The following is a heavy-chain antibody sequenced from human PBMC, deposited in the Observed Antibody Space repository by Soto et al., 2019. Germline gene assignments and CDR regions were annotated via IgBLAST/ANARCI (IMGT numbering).Heavy chain of an antibody. CDR1: GGSISSSSYY. D-gene: IGHD6-13*01. Sequence: QLQLQESGPGLVMPSETLSLTCTVSGGSISSSSYYWGWIRQPPGKGLEWIGSIYYSGSTYYNPSLKSRVTISVDTSKNQFSLKLSSVTAADTVVYYCAKTRQQQLPDSYYYYMDVWGKGTTVTVSS. J-gene: IGHJ6*03. CDR3: AKTRQQQLPDSYYYYMDV. CDR2: IYYSGST. V-gene: IGHV4-39*01.